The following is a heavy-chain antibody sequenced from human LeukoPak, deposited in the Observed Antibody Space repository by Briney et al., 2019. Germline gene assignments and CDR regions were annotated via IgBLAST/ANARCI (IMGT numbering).Heavy chain of an antibody. CDR1: GYSFTSYW. CDR2: IYPGDSDT. Sequence: GGSLKISCKGSGYSFTSYWIGWVRQMPGKGLEWMGIIYPGDSDTRYSPSFQGQVTISADKSISTAYLQWSSLKASDTAMYYCARRYYDFWSGYRGDAFDIWGQGTMVTVSS. J-gene: IGHJ3*02. D-gene: IGHD3-3*01. CDR3: ARRYYDFWSGYRGDAFDI. V-gene: IGHV5-51*01.